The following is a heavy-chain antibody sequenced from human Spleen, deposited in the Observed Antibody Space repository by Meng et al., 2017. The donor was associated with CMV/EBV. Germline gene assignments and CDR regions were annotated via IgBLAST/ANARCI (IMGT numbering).Heavy chain of an antibody. CDR2: VIISGATK. V-gene: IGHV3-23*01. D-gene: IGHD3-10*01. Sequence: GGSLRLSCVASGFTFSIYEMNWVRQAPGKGLEWVSQVIISGATKYNADSVRGRFTISRDNSKNTLYLQMNSLRVEDTAVYYCAKGSHSDYWGQGMLVTVSS. CDR1: GFTFSIYE. J-gene: IGHJ4*02. CDR3: AKGSHSDY.